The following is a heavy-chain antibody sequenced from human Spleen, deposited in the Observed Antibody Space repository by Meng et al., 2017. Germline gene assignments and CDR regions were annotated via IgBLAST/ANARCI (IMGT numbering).Heavy chain of an antibody. V-gene: IGHV3-21*01. Sequence: GGSLRLSCAASGFSVSSNYMSWVRQAPGKGLEWVSSISSSSSYIYYADSVKGRFTISRDNAKNSLYLQMNSLRAEDTAVYYCASSRYPTPFDYWGQGTLVTVSS. CDR2: ISSSSSYI. CDR1: GFSVSSNY. J-gene: IGHJ4*02. D-gene: IGHD3-16*02. CDR3: ASSRYPTPFDY.